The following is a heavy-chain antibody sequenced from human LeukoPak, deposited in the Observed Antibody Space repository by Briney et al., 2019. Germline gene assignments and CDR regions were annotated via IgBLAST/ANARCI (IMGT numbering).Heavy chain of an antibody. CDR2: ISRSGSTK. CDR3: ARVLEAASFDY. D-gene: IGHD6-13*01. J-gene: IGHJ4*02. Sequence: GGSLRLSCAASGFTFSDYNMRWIRQAPGKGLEWVSSISRSGSTKYYADSVKGRFTISRDNAKNSLYLQMNSLRADDTAVYYCARVLEAASFDYWGQGTPVTVSS. V-gene: IGHV3-11*04. CDR1: GFTFSDYN.